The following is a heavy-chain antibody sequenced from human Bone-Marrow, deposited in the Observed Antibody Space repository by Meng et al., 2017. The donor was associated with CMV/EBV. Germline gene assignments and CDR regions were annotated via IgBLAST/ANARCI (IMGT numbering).Heavy chain of an antibody. D-gene: IGHD5-24*01. V-gene: IGHV3-73*01. CDR1: GFTFSDFA. CDR2: IRSKANSYTT. Sequence: GESLKISCVASGFTFSDFAMHWVRQASGKGLEWVGRIRSKANSYTTAYAASVKGRFTISRDDSKNTAYLQMSSLKTEDTAVYYCTSNRDGYNLAAYWGRGPRVTCSS. CDR3: TSNRDGYNLAAY. J-gene: IGHJ4*02.